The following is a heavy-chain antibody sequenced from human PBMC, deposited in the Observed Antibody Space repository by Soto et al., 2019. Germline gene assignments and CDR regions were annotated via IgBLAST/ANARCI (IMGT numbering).Heavy chain of an antibody. D-gene: IGHD1-26*01. Sequence: ASVKVSCKASGYTFTDYYMHWVRQASGQGLEWMGWINPNSGGTNYAQKFQGRVTMTRDTSISTAYMELSRLRSDDTAVYYCARDDHFGSYTFDYWGQGTLVTVSS. CDR2: INPNSGGT. CDR3: ARDDHFGSYTFDY. J-gene: IGHJ4*02. V-gene: IGHV1-2*02. CDR1: GYTFTDYY.